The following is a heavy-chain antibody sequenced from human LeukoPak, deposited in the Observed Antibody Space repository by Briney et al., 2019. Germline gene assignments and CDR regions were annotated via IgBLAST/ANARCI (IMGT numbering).Heavy chain of an antibody. J-gene: IGHJ6*04. Sequence: ASVKVSCKASGYSFTCCYMHWVRQAPGQGLEWKGSINPNSGGTNYAQKFQGWVTMTRDTSISTAYMELGRLRSDDTAVYYCARVRLGELSPNYYYYYGMDVWGKATTVTVSS. CDR1: GYSFTCCY. CDR2: INPNSGGT. V-gene: IGHV1-2*04. CDR3: ARVRLGELSPNYYYYYGMDV. D-gene: IGHD3-16*02.